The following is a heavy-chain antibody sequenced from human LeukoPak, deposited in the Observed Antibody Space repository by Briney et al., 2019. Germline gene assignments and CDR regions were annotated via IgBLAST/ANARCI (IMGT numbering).Heavy chain of an antibody. CDR3: ARQIRWLRYWFDP. D-gene: IGHD5-12*01. Sequence: SSETLSLTCAVSGASISGSGYYWGWIRQPPGKGLEWIGNIYSSGSTNYNPSLKSRVTISVDTSKNQFSLKLSSVTAADTAVYYCARQIRWLRYWFDPWGQGTLVTVSS. V-gene: IGHV4-39*07. CDR2: IYSSGST. J-gene: IGHJ5*02. CDR1: GASISGSGYY.